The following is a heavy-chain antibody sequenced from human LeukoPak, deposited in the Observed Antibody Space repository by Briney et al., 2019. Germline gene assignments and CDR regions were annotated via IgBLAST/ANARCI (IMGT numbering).Heavy chain of an antibody. CDR3: AELGITMIGGV. CDR1: GFTFSSYE. CDR2: ISSSGSTI. V-gene: IGHV3-48*03. Sequence: GGSLRLSCAASGFTFSSYEMNWVRQARGKGLEWGSYISSSGSTIYYADSVKGRFTISRDNAKNSLYLQMNSLRAEDTAVYYCAELGITMIGGVWGKGTTVTISS. J-gene: IGHJ6*04. D-gene: IGHD3-10*02.